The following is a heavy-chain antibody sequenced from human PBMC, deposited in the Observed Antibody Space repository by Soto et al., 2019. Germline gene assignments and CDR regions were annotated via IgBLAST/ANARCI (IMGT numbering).Heavy chain of an antibody. V-gene: IGHV1-8*01. Sequence: ASVKVSCKASGYTFTSYDINWVRQATGQGLEWMGWMNPNSGNTGYAQKFQGRVTMTRNTSISTAYMELSSLRSEDTAVYYCARGQDIVVVPAAHNWFDPWGQGTLVTVSS. CDR3: ARGQDIVVVPAAHNWFDP. D-gene: IGHD2-2*01. CDR1: GYTFTSYD. CDR2: MNPNSGNT. J-gene: IGHJ5*02.